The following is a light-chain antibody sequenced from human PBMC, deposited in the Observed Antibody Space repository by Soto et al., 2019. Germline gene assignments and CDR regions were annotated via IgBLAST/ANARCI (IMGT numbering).Light chain of an antibody. CDR2: WAS. Sequence: DILITQSPYSLAVPLGEGATINCKSSQNVLYSSNNKNYLAWYQQKPGHPPKLLIRWASTRESGVPDRFSGSGSGTDFTLTISSLQDEDVAVYYCQQYYSTPTWTFGQGTKVDIK. V-gene: IGKV4-1*01. J-gene: IGKJ1*01. CDR1: QNVLYSSNNKNY. CDR3: QQYYSTPTWT.